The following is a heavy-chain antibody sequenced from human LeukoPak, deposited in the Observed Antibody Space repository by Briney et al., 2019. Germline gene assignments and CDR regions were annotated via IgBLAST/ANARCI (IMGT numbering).Heavy chain of an antibody. V-gene: IGHV5-51*01. Sequence: GESLKISCKGSGYSFTRYWIAWVRQMPGKGLEWMGIIYPGGSDTKYSPSFQGQVTISADNSISTAYLQWSSLKASDTAMYYCARLDKIFGVANGFDYWGQGTLVTVSS. CDR2: IYPGGSDT. D-gene: IGHD3-3*01. J-gene: IGHJ4*02. CDR1: GYSFTRYW. CDR3: ARLDKIFGVANGFDY.